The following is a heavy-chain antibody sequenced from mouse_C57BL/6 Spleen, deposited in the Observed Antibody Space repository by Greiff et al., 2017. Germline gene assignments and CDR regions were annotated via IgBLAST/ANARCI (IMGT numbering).Heavy chain of an antibody. J-gene: IGHJ2*01. V-gene: IGHV3-6*01. D-gene: IGHD3-3*01. CDR2: ISYDGSN. CDR3: ARDRGCLDY. Sequence: VQLKESGPGLVKPSQSLSLTCSVTGYSITSGYYWNWIRQFPGNKLEWMGYISYDGSNNYNPSLKNRISITRDTSKNQFFLKLNSVTTEDTATYYCARDRGCLDYWGQGTTLTVSS. CDR1: GYSITSGYY.